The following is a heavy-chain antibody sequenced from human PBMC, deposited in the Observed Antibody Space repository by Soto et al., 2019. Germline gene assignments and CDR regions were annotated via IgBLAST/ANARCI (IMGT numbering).Heavy chain of an antibody. CDR3: ARGLERYYYGSGSYYGDKFDY. V-gene: IGHV1-8*01. CDR1: GYTFTSYD. Sequence: ASVKVSCKASGYTFTSYDINWVRQATGQGLEWMGWMNPNSGNTGYAQKFQGRVTMTRNTSISTAYMELSSLRSEDTAVYYCARGLERYYYGSGSYYGDKFDYWGQGTLVTVSS. D-gene: IGHD3-10*01. CDR2: MNPNSGNT. J-gene: IGHJ4*02.